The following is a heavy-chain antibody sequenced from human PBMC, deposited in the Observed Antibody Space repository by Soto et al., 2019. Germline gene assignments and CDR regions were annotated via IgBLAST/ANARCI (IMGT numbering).Heavy chain of an antibody. CDR2: ISAYNGNT. CDR3: ARGSRDSSSWYFDY. V-gene: IGHV1-18*01. CDR1: GYTFTSYG. J-gene: IGHJ4*02. Sequence: VSVKVSCKASGYTFTSYGISWVRQAPGQGLEWMGWISAYNGNTNYAQKLQGRVTMTTDTSTSTAYMELRSLRSDDTAVYYCARGSRDSSSWYFDYWGQGTLVTVSS. D-gene: IGHD6-13*01.